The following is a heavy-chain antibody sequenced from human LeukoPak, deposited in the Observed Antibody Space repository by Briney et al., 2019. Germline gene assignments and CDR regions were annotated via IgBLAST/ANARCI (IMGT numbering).Heavy chain of an antibody. Sequence: GGSLRRSCATSGFTFSSYAMSWVRQAPGKGLEWVSAISGSGGSTYYADSVKGRFTISRDNSKNTLYLQMNSLRAEDTAVYYCAKGSRVDTAMVSWGQGTLVTVSS. CDR2: ISGSGGST. D-gene: IGHD5-18*01. CDR1: GFTFSSYA. J-gene: IGHJ5*02. CDR3: AKGSRVDTAMVS. V-gene: IGHV3-23*01.